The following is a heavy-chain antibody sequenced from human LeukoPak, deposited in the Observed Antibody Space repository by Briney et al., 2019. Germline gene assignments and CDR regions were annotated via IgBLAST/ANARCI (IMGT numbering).Heavy chain of an antibody. CDR2: IRGDSRYT. CDR1: GFTFSSYA. D-gene: IGHD2-8*01. V-gene: IGHV3-23*01. CDR3: AKEYCSNGVCYVGFDS. J-gene: IGHJ4*02. Sequence: PGGSLRLSCAASGFTFSSYAMTWVRQGPGKGLEWVSSIRGDSRYTYYADSVKGRFIISRDHSKNTLNLRLNSLKVEDTAVYFCAKEYCSNGVCYVGFDSWGQGTLVTVSS.